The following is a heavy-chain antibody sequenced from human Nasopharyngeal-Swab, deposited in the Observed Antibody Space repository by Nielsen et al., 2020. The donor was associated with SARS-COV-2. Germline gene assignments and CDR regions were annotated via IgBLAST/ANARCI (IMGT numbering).Heavy chain of an antibody. V-gene: IGHV1-46*01. Sequence: ASVKVSCKASGYTFTSYYMHWVRQAPGQGLEWMGIINPSGGSTSYAQKFQGRVTMTRETSTRTVYMERSSLRSEDTAVYYCASHQDYDILTGYYQSAFDIWGQGTMVTVSS. CDR1: GYTFTSYY. J-gene: IGHJ3*02. CDR3: ASHQDYDILTGYYQSAFDI. CDR2: INPSGGST. D-gene: IGHD3-9*01.